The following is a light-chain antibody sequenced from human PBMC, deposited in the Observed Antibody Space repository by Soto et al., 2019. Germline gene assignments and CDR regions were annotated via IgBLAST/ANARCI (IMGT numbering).Light chain of an antibody. Sequence: DIQMTQSPSSLSASVGDRVTITCRASQSISSYLNWYQQKPGKAPKLLIYAAFSLQSGVPSRFRGSGSGTDFTLTISSLLPEDFATYYCQQSHSIPYTFGQGTKLEIK. CDR3: QQSHSIPYT. V-gene: IGKV1-39*01. J-gene: IGKJ2*01. CDR1: QSISSY. CDR2: AAF.